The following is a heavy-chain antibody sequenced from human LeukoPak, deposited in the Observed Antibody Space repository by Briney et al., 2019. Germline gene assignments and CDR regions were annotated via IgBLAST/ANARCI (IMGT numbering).Heavy chain of an antibody. V-gene: IGHV1-69*13. D-gene: IGHD3-10*01. CDR1: GGTFSSYA. CDR2: IIPIFGTA. Sequence: GASVKVSCKASGGTFSSYAISWVRQAPGQGLEWMGGIIPIFGTANYAQKFQGRVTITADESTSTAYMELRSLRSDDTAVYYCVRVWAMVRGVNRFDPWGQGPLVTVSS. J-gene: IGHJ5*02. CDR3: VRVWAMVRGVNRFDP.